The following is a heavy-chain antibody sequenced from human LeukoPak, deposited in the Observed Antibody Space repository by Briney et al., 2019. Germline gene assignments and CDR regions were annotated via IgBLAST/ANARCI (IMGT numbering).Heavy chain of an antibody. CDR3: TTYGSGRKFDY. Sequence: PGGSPRLSCAASGFSFSDAWMSWVRQIPGKGLEWVGRIESKTGGGTTDYAAPVKGRFTISRDDSTNTLYLQMNSLKSEDTAVYYCTTYGSGRKFDYWGQGILVTVSS. V-gene: IGHV3-15*04. CDR1: GFSFSDAW. J-gene: IGHJ4*02. D-gene: IGHD3-10*01. CDR2: IESKTGGGTT.